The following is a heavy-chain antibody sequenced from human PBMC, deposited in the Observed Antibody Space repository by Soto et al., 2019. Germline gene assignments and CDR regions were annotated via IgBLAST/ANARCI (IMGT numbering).Heavy chain of an antibody. CDR3: ARGIFPREWLPIYYYYGMDV. D-gene: IGHD3-3*01. CDR1: GYTFTGYY. V-gene: IGHV1-2*02. CDR2: INPNSGGT. J-gene: IGHJ6*02. Sequence: ASVKVSCKASGYTFTGYYMHWVRQAPGQGLEWMGWINPNSGGTNYAQKFQGRVTMTRDTSISTAYMELSRLRSDDTAVYYCARGIFPREWLPIYYYYGMDVWGQGTTVTVAS.